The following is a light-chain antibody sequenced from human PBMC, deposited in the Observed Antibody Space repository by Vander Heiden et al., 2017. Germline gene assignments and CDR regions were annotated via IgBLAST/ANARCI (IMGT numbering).Light chain of an antibody. CDR2: DAS. Sequence: DIQMTQSPSSLSASVGDRVTITCQASQDISNYLNWYQQKPGKAPKLLIYDASNLETGVPSRFSGSGYGTDFTFTISSRQPEDIAPYYCQQHDNLPLRTFGHGTKVDIK. CDR3: QQHDNLPLRT. V-gene: IGKV1-33*01. CDR1: QDISNY. J-gene: IGKJ3*01.